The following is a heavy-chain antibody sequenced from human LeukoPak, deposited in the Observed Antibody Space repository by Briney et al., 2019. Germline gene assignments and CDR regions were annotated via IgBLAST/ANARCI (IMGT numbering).Heavy chain of an antibody. Sequence: SETLSLTCTVSGGSISSGSYYWSWIRQPAGKGLEWIGRIYTSGSTNYNPSLKSRVTISLDTSKNQFSLKLSSVTAADTAMYYCARLGRMVRGVIANSFDPWGQGTLVTVSS. J-gene: IGHJ5*02. V-gene: IGHV4-61*02. CDR1: GGSISSGSYY. CDR2: IYTSGST. D-gene: IGHD3-10*01. CDR3: ARLGRMVRGVIANSFDP.